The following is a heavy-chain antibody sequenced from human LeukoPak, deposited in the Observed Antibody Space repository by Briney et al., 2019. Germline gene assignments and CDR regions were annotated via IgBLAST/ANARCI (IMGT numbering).Heavy chain of an antibody. J-gene: IGHJ6*02. V-gene: IGHV3-30*18. CDR1: GFTFSSYG. D-gene: IGHD4-23*01. CDR2: ISYDGSTK. Sequence: PGRSLRLSCAASGFTFSSYGMHWVRQAPGKGLEWVAVISYDGSTKYYADSVKGRFTISRDNSKNTLYLQMNSLRAEDTAVYYCAKDLLSGRNPVLRNWYYGMDVWGQGTTVTVSS. CDR3: AKDLLSGRNPVLRNWYYGMDV.